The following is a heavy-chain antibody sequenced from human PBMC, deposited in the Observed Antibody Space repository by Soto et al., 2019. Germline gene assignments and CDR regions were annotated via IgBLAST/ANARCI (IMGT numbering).Heavy chain of an antibody. CDR3: ARTHTIVVVPGVIYNWFDP. Sequence: EVQLVESGGGLVQPGGSLRLSCAASGFTCSSYSMNWVRQAPGKGLEWVSYISSSSSTIYYADSVKGRFTISRDNAKNSLYLQMNSLRAEDTAVYYCARTHTIVVVPGVIYNWFDPWGQGTLVTVSS. J-gene: IGHJ5*02. D-gene: IGHD2-2*01. V-gene: IGHV3-48*04. CDR2: ISSSSSTI. CDR1: GFTCSSYS.